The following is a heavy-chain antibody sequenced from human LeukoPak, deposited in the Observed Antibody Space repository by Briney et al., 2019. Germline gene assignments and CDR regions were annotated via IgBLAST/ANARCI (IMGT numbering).Heavy chain of an antibody. CDR3: ARPLGNYYDSSGYYYDAFDI. D-gene: IGHD3-22*01. Sequence: SETLSLTCAVYGGSFSGYYWSWIRQPPGKGLEWIGEINHSGSTNYNPSLKSPVTISVDTSKNQFSLKLSSVTAADTAVYYCARPLGNYYDSSGYYYDAFDIWGQGTMVTVSS. V-gene: IGHV4-34*01. CDR2: INHSGST. J-gene: IGHJ3*02. CDR1: GGSFSGYY.